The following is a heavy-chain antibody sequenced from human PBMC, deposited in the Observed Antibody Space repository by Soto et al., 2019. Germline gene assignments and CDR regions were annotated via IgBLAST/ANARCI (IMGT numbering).Heavy chain of an antibody. V-gene: IGHV1-46*01. CDR1: GDTVTTHY. CDR3: ARGGEVGVAGSAAFDM. D-gene: IGHD3-3*01. Sequence: QVQLVQSGAEVKKPGASVKISCTASGDTVTTHYMHWVRQAPGRGLEWMGAINPGSGAAKYTQTFQARVTMTRDTSTNTVYMEMSALRSEDTAVFYCARGGEVGVAGSAAFDMWGQGTMVTVSS. CDR2: INPGSGAA. J-gene: IGHJ3*02.